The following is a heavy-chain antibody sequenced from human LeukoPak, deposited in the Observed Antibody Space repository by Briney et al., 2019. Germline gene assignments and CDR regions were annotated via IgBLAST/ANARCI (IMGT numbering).Heavy chain of an antibody. D-gene: IGHD3-22*01. CDR3: ARDYYDSSGYYY. CDR2: INPNSGGT. CDR1: GYTFTGYY. Sequence: GASVKVSCKASGYTFTGYYMHWLRQAPGQGLEWMGWINPNSGGTNYAQKFQGRVTMTRDTSISTAYMELSRLRSDDTAVYYCARDYYDSSGYYYWGQGTLVTVSS. J-gene: IGHJ4*02. V-gene: IGHV1-2*02.